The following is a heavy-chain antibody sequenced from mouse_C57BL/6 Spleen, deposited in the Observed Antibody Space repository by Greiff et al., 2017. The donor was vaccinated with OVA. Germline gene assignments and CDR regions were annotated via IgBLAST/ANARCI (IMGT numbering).Heavy chain of an antibody. J-gene: IGHJ1*03. CDR3: AREGDYYGSSEYFDV. CDR2: IHPNSGST. V-gene: IGHV1-64*01. CDR1: GYTFTSYW. D-gene: IGHD1-1*01. Sequence: QVQLQQPGAELVKPGASVKFSCKASGYTFTSYWMHWVKQRPGQGLEWIGMIHPNSGSTNYNEKFKSKATLTVDKSSSTAYMQLSSLTSEDSAVYYCAREGDYYGSSEYFDVWGTGTTVTVSS.